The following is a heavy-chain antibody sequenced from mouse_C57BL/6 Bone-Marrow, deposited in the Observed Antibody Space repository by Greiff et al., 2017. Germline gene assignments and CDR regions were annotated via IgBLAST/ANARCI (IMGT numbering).Heavy chain of an antibody. CDR2: ISDGGSYT. CDR3: ASYYAMDY. V-gene: IGHV5-4*01. J-gene: IGHJ4*01. Sequence: EVQLVESGGGLVKPGGSLKLSCAASGFTFSSYAMSWVRQTPEKRLEWVATISDGGSYTYYPDNVKGRFTISRDNAKNNLYRQMGHLKSEDTAMYYCASYYAMDYWGQGTSVTVSA. CDR1: GFTFSSYA.